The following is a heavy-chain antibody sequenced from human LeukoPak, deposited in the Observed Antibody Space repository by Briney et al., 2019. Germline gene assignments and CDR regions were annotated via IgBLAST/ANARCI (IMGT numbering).Heavy chain of an antibody. CDR2: ISSSSSYI. V-gene: IGHV3-21*01. CDR1: GFTFSRYS. Sequence: GGSLRLSCAASGFTFSRYSMNWVRQAPGKGLEWVSSISSSSSYIYYADSVKGRFTISRDNAKNSLYLQMNSLRAEDTAVYFCARAEAYDTIDYWGQGTLVTVSS. D-gene: IGHD3-22*01. CDR3: ARAEAYDTIDY. J-gene: IGHJ4*02.